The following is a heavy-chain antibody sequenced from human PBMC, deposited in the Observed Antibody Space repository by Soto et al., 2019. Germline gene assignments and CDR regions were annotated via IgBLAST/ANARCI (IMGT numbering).Heavy chain of an antibody. J-gene: IGHJ6*02. CDR1: GYTFTSYY. D-gene: IGHD3-10*01. Sequence: QVQLVQSGAEVKEPGDSVRVSCEASGYTFTSYYIHWVRQAPGQGLEWMGWINPKFGDTTYAQDFQGRVSMTRDMSIRTVYVELSRLTSDDTAIYYCARNMDYYYGPGSGNGHGFWGQGTTVTVFS. V-gene: IGHV1-2*02. CDR2: INPKFGDT. CDR3: ARNMDYYYGPGSGNGHGF.